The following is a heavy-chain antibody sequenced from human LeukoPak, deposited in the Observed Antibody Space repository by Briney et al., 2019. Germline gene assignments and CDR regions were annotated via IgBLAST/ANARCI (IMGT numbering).Heavy chain of an antibody. Sequence: VGSLRHSRAASGFTSSNAWMSWVRQAPGKGREWVGRIKSKTDGGTTDYAARVKDRFTISRDDSKNTLYLQMNSLKTENTGVYYFITGYLILYWGRGPVVSVSS. CDR3: ITGYLILY. CDR2: IKSKTDGGTT. D-gene: IGHD1-14*01. V-gene: IGHV3-15*01. CDR1: GFTSSNAW. J-gene: IGHJ2*01.